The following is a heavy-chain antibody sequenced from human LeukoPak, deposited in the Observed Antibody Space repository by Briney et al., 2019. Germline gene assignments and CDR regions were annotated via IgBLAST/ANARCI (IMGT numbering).Heavy chain of an antibody. V-gene: IGHV3-11*01. CDR1: GFTFTDYY. D-gene: IGHD1-26*01. CDR2: ISSSSGTI. Sequence: GRSLRLSCTASGFTFTDYYMTWLRQAPGKGLEWLSYISSSSGTIFYADSVKGRFIISRDNTKNSVYLQMNSLRVEDTAVYFCARDYPYYSSWGQGTLVTVSS. CDR3: ARDYPYYSS. J-gene: IGHJ5*02.